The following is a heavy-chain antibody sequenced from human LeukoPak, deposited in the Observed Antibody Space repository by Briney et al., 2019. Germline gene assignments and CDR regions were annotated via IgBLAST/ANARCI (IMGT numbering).Heavy chain of an antibody. CDR2: IQEDGKKE. CDR1: GFTFTKFW. J-gene: IGHJ4*01. Sequence: GGSLRLSCEASGFTFTKFWMSWVRQAPGKGLEWVANIQEDGKKENYVDSVRGRFTISRDNSKNTLYLQMNSVRSEDTALYYCAKPSGSGVDYWGQGTRVTVSS. CDR3: AKPSGSGVDY. D-gene: IGHD1-26*01. V-gene: IGHV3-7*01.